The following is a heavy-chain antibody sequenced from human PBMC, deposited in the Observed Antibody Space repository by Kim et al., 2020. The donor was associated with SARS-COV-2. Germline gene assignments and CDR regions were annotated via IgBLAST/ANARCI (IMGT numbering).Heavy chain of an antibody. Sequence: GGSLRLSCAASGFTFSNAWMSWVRQAPGKGLEWVGRIKSKTDGGTTDYAAPVKGRFTISRDDSKNTLYLQMNSLKTEDTAVYYCTTTWIQLWPRHLSVLPNGYYYGMDVWGQGTTVTVSS. J-gene: IGHJ6*02. D-gene: IGHD5-18*01. V-gene: IGHV3-15*01. CDR1: GFTFSNAW. CDR2: IKSKTDGGTT. CDR3: TTTWIQLWPRHLSVLPNGYYYGMDV.